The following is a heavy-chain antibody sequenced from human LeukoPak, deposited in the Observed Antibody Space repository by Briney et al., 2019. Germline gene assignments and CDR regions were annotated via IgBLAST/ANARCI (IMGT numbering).Heavy chain of an antibody. V-gene: IGHV1-69*04. D-gene: IGHD3-3*01. Sequence: SVKVSCKASGGTFSSYAISWVRQAPGQGLEWMGRIIPILGIANYAQKFQGRVTITADKSTSTAYMELSSLRSEDTAVYYCARVGRSLGKVLRFLEPAPWRGYWGQGTLVTVSS. J-gene: IGHJ4*02. CDR3: ARVGRSLGKVLRFLEPAPWRGY. CDR1: GGTFSSYA. CDR2: IIPILGIA.